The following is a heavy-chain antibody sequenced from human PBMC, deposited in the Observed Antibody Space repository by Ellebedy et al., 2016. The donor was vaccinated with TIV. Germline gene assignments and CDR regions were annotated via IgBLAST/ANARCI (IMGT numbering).Heavy chain of an antibody. CDR2: IKQGGSEE. Sequence: GESLKISCAASGFTFSTYSMSWVRQASGKGLECVASIKQGGSEEYHVDSVKGRFTISRDNSKNTLYLQMNSLRAEDTAVYYCARDHDYGDYESAFDFWGQGTMVTVSS. CDR1: GFTFSTYS. CDR3: ARDHDYGDYESAFDF. V-gene: IGHV3-7*01. J-gene: IGHJ3*01. D-gene: IGHD4-17*01.